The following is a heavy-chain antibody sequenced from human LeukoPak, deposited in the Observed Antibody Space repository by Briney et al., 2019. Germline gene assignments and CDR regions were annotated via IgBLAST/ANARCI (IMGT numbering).Heavy chain of an antibody. CDR3: ARGYYDSSGYYPEYFQH. Sequence: SETLSLTCTVSGGSISSYYWSWIRQPPGKGLEWIGYIYYSGSTNYNPSLKSRVTISVDTSKNQFSLKLSSVTAADTAVYYCARGYYDSSGYYPEYFQHWGQGTLVTVSS. D-gene: IGHD3-22*01. CDR1: GGSISSYY. J-gene: IGHJ1*01. CDR2: IYYSGST. V-gene: IGHV4-59*01.